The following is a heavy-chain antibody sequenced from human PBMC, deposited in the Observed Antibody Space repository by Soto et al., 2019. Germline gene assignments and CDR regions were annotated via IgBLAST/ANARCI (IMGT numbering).Heavy chain of an antibody. Sequence: QVPLVQSGAEVQKPGSSVKVSCKASGGVFRNYAINWVRQAPGQGLEWRGGIIPVFGTADYPQKFQGRVTITADESTTTAYMELTSLKTEDTAVYFCARDRWGSYSFDSWGQGTLVTVAS. V-gene: IGHV1-69*01. CDR2: IIPVFGTA. J-gene: IGHJ5*01. CDR1: GGVFRNYA. D-gene: IGHD1-26*01. CDR3: ARDRWGSYSFDS.